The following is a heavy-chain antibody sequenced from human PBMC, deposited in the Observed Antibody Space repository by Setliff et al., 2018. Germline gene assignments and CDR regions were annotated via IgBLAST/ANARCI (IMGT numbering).Heavy chain of an antibody. Sequence: GESLTISCKGSGYSFTSYWISWVRQMPGKGLEWMGRIDPSDSYTNYSPSFQGHVTISGDKSISTAYLQWSSLKASDTAMYYCARIRRDIVVVVGATPDYYDYMDVWGKGTTGTV. D-gene: IGHD2-15*01. J-gene: IGHJ6*03. CDR2: IDPSDSYT. V-gene: IGHV5-10-1*01. CDR3: ARIRRDIVVVVGATPDYYDYMDV. CDR1: GYSFTSYW.